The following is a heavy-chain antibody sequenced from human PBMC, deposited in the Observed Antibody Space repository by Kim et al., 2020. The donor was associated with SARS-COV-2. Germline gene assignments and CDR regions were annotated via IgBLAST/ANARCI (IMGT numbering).Heavy chain of an antibody. CDR2: IIPIFGTA. CDR3: ASDDWGSYRIYYYYGMDV. D-gene: IGHD3-16*02. V-gene: IGHV1-69*13. J-gene: IGHJ6*02. CDR1: GGTFSSYA. Sequence: SVKVSCKASGGTFSSYAISWVRQAPGQGLEWMGGIIPIFGTANYAQKFQGRVTITADESTSTAYMELSSLRSEDTAVYYCASDDWGSYRIYYYYGMDVWGQGTTVTVSS.